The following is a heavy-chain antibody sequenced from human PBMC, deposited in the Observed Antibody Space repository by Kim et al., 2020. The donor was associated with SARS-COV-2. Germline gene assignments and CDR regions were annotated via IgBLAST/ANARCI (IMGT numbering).Heavy chain of an antibody. Sequence: KSRVTISVDTAKNQFSLKLSSVTAADTAVYYCGRISSYYYDSSGNYYFDYWGQGTLVTVSS. J-gene: IGHJ4*02. D-gene: IGHD3-22*01. CDR3: GRISSYYYDSSGNYYFDY. V-gene: IGHV4-34*01.